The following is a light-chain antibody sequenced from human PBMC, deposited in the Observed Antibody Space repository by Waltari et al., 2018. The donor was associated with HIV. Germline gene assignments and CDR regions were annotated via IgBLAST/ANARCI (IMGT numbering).Light chain of an antibody. CDR3: GTWDSSLSVVV. V-gene: IGLV1-51*01. CDR1: SSNIGTNY. CDR2: DNN. Sequence: QSVLTQPPSVSAAPGQKVTISCSGSSSNIGTNYVSCYQHLPGTAPKRLIYDNNRQPSGIPDRFAGSKSGTSATLGITGLQTGDEADYYCGTWDSSLSVVVFGTGTKVTVL. J-gene: IGLJ1*01.